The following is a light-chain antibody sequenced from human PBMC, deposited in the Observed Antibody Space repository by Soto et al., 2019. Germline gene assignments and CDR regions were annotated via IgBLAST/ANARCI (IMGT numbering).Light chain of an antibody. CDR1: QSISSY. J-gene: IGKJ2*01. CDR3: QPSYSTPYT. V-gene: IGKV1-39*01. Sequence: DIQMTQSPSSLSASVGDRVTITCRASQSISSYLNWYQQKPGKAPKLLIYAASSLQSGVPSRFSGSGSGTDFTLTISILQPEDFATYYCQPSYSTPYTFGQGTKLDIK. CDR2: AAS.